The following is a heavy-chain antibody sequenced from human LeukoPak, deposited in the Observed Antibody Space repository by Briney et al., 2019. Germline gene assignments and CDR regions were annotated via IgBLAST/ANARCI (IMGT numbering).Heavy chain of an antibody. D-gene: IGHD3-22*01. Sequence: GGSLRLSCAASEFTFSSLEMNWVGRAPGKGLEWFSYISSSGSTIYYADSVKGRFTISRDNAKNSLYLQMNSLRAEDTAVYYCARGLYYYDSSGYYPEYFQHWGQGTLVTVSS. CDR2: ISSSGSTI. CDR3: ARGLYYYDSSGYYPEYFQH. J-gene: IGHJ1*01. CDR1: EFTFSSLE. V-gene: IGHV3-48*03.